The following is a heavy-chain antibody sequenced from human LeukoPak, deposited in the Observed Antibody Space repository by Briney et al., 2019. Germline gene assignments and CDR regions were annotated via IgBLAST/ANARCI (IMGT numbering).Heavy chain of an antibody. CDR1: GFTFSNSP. CDR3: AKDIDAQWLDADS. V-gene: IGHV3-30*02. J-gene: IGHJ4*02. CDR2: IRYDGSVQ. D-gene: IGHD6-19*01. Sequence: GGSLRLSCVASGFTFSNSPMQWVRQAPGKGLEWVALIRYDGSVQSYADSVKGRFTISRDNSKNTVYLQMRSLRFGDTAVYYCAKDIDAQWLDADSWGQGTLVMVSS.